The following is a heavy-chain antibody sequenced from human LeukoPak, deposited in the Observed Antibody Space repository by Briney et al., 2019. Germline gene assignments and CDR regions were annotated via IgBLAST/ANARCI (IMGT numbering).Heavy chain of an antibody. CDR1: VFTFRAVW. V-gene: IGHV3-74*01. CDR2: INTDMSST. J-gene: IGHJ4*02. Sequence: GGSLRDSCAHSVFTFRAVWKQWGRQAPGKGLVWVSRINTDMSSTIYTDSVKGRFTTSRDNARNTLYLQMNRLRDEDTPVYYCARGATYFDCGRQRSLVTVSS. CDR3: ARGATYFDC. D-gene: IGHD1-26*01.